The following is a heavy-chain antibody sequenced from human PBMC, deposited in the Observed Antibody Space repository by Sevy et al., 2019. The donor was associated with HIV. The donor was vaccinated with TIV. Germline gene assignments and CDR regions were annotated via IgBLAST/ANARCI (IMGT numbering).Heavy chain of an antibody. CDR1: GGSISSGGYY. CDR3: ARDGANCSGGNCPSGMDV. D-gene: IGHD2-15*01. J-gene: IGHJ6*02. CDR2: IYYSGST. Sequence: SETVSLTCTVSGGSISSGGYYWSWIRQHPGKGLEWIGYIYYSGSTYYNPSLESRVIISVDTSKNQVSLKLSSVTAADTAVYYCARDGANCSGGNCPSGMDVWGQGTTVTVSS. V-gene: IGHV4-31*03.